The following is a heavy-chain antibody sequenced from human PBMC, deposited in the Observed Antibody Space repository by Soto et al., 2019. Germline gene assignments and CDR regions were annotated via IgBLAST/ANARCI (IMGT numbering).Heavy chain of an antibody. Sequence: PSETLSLTCTVSGGSISSSSYYWGWIRQPPGKGLEWIGSIYYSGNTYYNPSLKRRGTISVDTSKNQFSLKLSSVTAADTAIYYCARQGYYDSSVYFEFAYWGPGTLVTVSS. CDR3: ARQGYYDSSVYFEFAY. V-gene: IGHV4-39*01. J-gene: IGHJ4*02. CDR2: IYYSGNT. CDR1: GGSISSSSYY. D-gene: IGHD3-22*01.